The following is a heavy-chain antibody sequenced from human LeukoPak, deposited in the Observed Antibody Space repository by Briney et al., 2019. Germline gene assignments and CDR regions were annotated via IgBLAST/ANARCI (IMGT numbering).Heavy chain of an antibody. CDR1: GFTFSSYS. CDR2: ISRSGSHI. CDR3: ERADAFDI. Sequence: PGGSLRLSCAASGFTFSSYSMNWVRQAPGKGLEWVSSISRSGSHIYYADSVKGRFTIYRDNAKNSLYLQMNSLRAEDTAVYYCERADAFDIWGQGTMVTVSS. V-gene: IGHV3-21*01. J-gene: IGHJ3*02.